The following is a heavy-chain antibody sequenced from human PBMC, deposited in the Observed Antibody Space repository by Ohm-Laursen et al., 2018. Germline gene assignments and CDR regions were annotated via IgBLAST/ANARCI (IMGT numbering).Heavy chain of an antibody. J-gene: IGHJ6*02. Sequence: GASVKVSCKASGGTFSSYAISWVRQAPGQGLEWMGRIIPILGIANYAQKFQGRVTITADKSTSTAYMELSSLRSEDTAVYYCARFAPPLHPDPHITGTTSGGMDVWGQGTTVTVSS. CDR2: IIPILGIA. CDR1: GGTFSSYA. V-gene: IGHV1-69*04. D-gene: IGHD1/OR15-1a*01. CDR3: ARFAPPLHPDPHITGTTSGGMDV.